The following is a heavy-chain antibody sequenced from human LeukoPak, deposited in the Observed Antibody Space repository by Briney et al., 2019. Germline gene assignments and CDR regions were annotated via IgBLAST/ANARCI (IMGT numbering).Heavy chain of an antibody. CDR3: ARYDVWGSYRAFDY. Sequence: GGSLRLSCAASGFTFSSYSMNWVRQAPGKGLEWVSYISSSSSTIYYADSVKGRFTISRDNAKNSLYLQMNSLRAEDTAVYYRARYDVWGSYRAFDYWGQGTLVTVSS. CDR2: ISSSSSTI. CDR1: GFTFSSYS. J-gene: IGHJ4*02. V-gene: IGHV3-48*01. D-gene: IGHD3-16*02.